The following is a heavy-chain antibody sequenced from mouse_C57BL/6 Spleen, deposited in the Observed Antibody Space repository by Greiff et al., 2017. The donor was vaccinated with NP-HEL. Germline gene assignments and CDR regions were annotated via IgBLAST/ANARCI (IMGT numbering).Heavy chain of an antibody. CDR1: GFTFTDYY. V-gene: IGHV7-3*01. D-gene: IGHD1-1*01. CDR3: ASLRCDSSSFAY. CDR2: IRNKANGYTT. Sequence: EVQRVESGGGLVQPGGSLSLSCAASGFTFTDYYMSWVRQPPGKALEWFGFIRNKANGYTTEYSASVKGRFTISRDNSQSIIYLQMNALRAEDSATYYCASLRCDSSSFAYWGQGTLLTVSA. J-gene: IGHJ3*01.